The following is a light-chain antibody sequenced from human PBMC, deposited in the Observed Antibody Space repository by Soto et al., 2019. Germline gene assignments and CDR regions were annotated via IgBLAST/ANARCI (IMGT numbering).Light chain of an antibody. CDR1: SSDVGGYNY. Sequence: SVLTQPASLSGSPGQSITTSCTGTSSDVGGYNYVSWYQQYPGKAPKVMIYDVTNRPSGVSNRFSGSRSGNTASLTISGLQAEDEADYYCCSYTTSSTYVFGTGTKVTVL. CDR3: CSYTTSSTYV. V-gene: IGLV2-14*01. J-gene: IGLJ1*01. CDR2: DVT.